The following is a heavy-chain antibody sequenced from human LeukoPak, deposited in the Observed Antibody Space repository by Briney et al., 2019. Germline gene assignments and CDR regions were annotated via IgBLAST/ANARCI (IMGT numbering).Heavy chain of an antibody. D-gene: IGHD5-18*01. J-gene: IGHJ4*02. CDR1: GFTFSSYA. CDR3: AKAPSLYSYGNRVDY. CDR2: ISGSGGST. Sequence: PGGSLRLSCAASGFTFSSYAMSWVRQAPGKGLEWVSAISGSGGSTYYADSVKGRFTISRDNSKNTLYLQMNSLRAEDTAVYYCAKAPSLYSYGNRVDYWGQGTLVTVPS. V-gene: IGHV3-23*01.